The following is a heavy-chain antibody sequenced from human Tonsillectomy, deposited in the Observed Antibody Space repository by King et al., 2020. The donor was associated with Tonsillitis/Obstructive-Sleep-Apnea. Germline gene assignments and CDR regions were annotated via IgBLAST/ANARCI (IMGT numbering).Heavy chain of an antibody. CDR3: ARDPTTVTTVYYYYYMDV. CDR1: GFTFSTYS. Sequence: QLVQSGGGLVKPGGSLRLSCAASGFTFSTYSMNWVRQAPGKGLEWVSSISSSISYIYYADSVKGRFTISRDNAKNSLYLQMNSLRAEDTAVYYCARDPTTVTTVYYYYYMDVWGKGTTVTVSS. V-gene: IGHV3-21*01. CDR2: ISSSISYI. J-gene: IGHJ6*03. D-gene: IGHD4-17*01.